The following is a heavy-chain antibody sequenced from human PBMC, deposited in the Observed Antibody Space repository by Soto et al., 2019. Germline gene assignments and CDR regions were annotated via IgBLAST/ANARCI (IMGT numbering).Heavy chain of an antibody. Sequence: PSESLSLTCTLSGGSLSSSSYYWGWIRQPPGKGLEWIGRTDYSGTTYYNPSLKRRVTISVHTSKNQFSRKLSSVTAADTAVYYWAVSPPLLYPNWFDPWGQGTLVTVSS. D-gene: IGHD1-26*01. J-gene: IGHJ5*02. CDR2: TDYSGTT. CDR3: AVSPPLLYPNWFDP. V-gene: IGHV4-39*01. CDR1: GGSLSSSSYY.